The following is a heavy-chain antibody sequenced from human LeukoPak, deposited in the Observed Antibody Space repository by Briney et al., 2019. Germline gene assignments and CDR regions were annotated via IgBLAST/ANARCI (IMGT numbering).Heavy chain of an antibody. CDR3: ARLCWWARTALYYFDY. J-gene: IGHJ4*02. V-gene: IGHV4-39*01. CDR1: GGSISSSSYY. D-gene: IGHD2-8*02. CDR2: IYYSGST. Sequence: PSETLSLTCTVSGGSISSSSYYWGWIRQPPGKGLEWIWRIYYSGSTSYNPSLKSRVTISVDTSKNQFSLKLSSVTAADTAVYYCARLCWWARTALYYFDYWGPGTLVTVSS.